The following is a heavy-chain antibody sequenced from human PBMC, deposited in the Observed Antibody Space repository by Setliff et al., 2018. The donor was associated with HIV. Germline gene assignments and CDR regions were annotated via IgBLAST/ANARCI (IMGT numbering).Heavy chain of an antibody. V-gene: IGHV1-69*13. D-gene: IGHD1-26*01. CDR2: FIPTYDTT. J-gene: IGHJ3*02. CDR1: GDTFSKHA. CDR3: AKNKLGGAFDM. Sequence: SVKVSCKASGDTFSKHAVSWVRQAPGQGLEWMGSFIPTYDTTSYAREFQGRLTITADESASSVYMDLSRLTSDDTAIFFCAKNKLGGAFDMWGQGTMVTVSS.